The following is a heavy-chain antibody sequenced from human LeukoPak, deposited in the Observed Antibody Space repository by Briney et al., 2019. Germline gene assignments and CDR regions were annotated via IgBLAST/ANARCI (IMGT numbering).Heavy chain of an antibody. D-gene: IGHD6-13*01. CDR3: ARDSGYSSSWYYYYGMDV. CDR2: IYYSGST. V-gene: IGHV4-61*08. J-gene: IGHJ6*02. Sequence: SETLSLTCTVSGGSISSGGYYWSWIRQHPGKGLEWIGYIYYSGSTNYNPSLKSRVTISVDTSKNQFSLKLSSVTAADTAVYYCARDSGYSSSWYYYYGMDVWGQGTTVTVSS. CDR1: GGSISSGGYY.